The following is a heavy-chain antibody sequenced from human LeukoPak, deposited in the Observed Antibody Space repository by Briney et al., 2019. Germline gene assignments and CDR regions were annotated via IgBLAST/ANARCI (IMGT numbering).Heavy chain of an antibody. CDR1: GFSFSSYS. CDR3: ARARGTGWYFDL. J-gene: IGHJ2*01. D-gene: IGHD2-15*01. CDR2: ISSTSSYI. V-gene: IGHV3-21*01. Sequence: PGGSLRLSCAASGFSFSSYSMNWVRQAPGKGLEWVSSISSTSSYIYYADSVRGRFTISRDNAENSLYLQMNSLRDEDTAVYYCARARGTGWYFDLWGRGTLVTVSS.